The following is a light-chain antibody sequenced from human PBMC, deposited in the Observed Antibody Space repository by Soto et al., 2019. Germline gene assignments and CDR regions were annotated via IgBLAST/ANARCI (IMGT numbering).Light chain of an antibody. CDR2: GAS. J-gene: IGKJ2*01. CDR3: QQYNNWPYT. CDR1: QSVSSN. V-gene: IGKV3-15*01. Sequence: EIVMTQSPATLSVSPGERATLSCRASQSVSSNLAWYQQKPGQAPRLLIYGASTRATGIPARFSGSRSGTEFTLTISSLQSEDFAVYYRQQYNNWPYTFGKGTKLEIK.